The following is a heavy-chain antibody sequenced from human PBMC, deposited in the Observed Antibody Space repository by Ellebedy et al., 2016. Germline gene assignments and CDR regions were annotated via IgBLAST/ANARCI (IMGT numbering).Heavy chain of an antibody. CDR3: TNSFGEPEPFDY. Sequence: GGSLRLXCAASGFTFSGSAMHWVRQASGKGLEWVGRIRSKANSYATAYAASVKGRFTISRDDSKNTAYLQMNSLKTEDTAVYYCTNSFGEPEPFDYWGQGTLVTVSS. D-gene: IGHD3-10*01. CDR2: IRSKANSYAT. CDR1: GFTFSGSA. J-gene: IGHJ4*02. V-gene: IGHV3-73*01.